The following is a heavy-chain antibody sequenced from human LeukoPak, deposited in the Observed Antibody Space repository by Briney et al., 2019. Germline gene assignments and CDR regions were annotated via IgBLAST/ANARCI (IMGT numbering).Heavy chain of an antibody. CDR3: ARDLTYYYDSSGSEQNY. V-gene: IGHV1-2*02. CDR1: GYTFTGYY. Sequence: ASVKVSCKASGYTFTGYYMHWVRQAPGQGLEWMGWINPNSGGTNYAQKLQGRVTMTTDTSTSTAYMELRSLRSDDTAVYYCARDLTYYYDSSGSEQNYWGQGTLVTVSS. D-gene: IGHD3-22*01. CDR2: INPNSGGT. J-gene: IGHJ4*02.